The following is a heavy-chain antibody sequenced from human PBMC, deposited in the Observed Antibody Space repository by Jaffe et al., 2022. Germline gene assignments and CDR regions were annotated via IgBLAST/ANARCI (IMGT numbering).Heavy chain of an antibody. CDR3: ARVLSSRNYYDFWSGYYKRNGDFDY. V-gene: IGHV1-8*01. J-gene: IGHJ4*02. CDR1: GYTFTSYD. CDR2: MNPNSGNT. D-gene: IGHD3-3*01. Sequence: QVQLVQSGAEVKKPGASVKVSCKASGYTFTSYDINWVRQATGQGLEWMGWMNPNSGNTGYAQKFQGRVTMTRNTSISTAYMELSSLRSEDTAVYYCARVLSSRNYYDFWSGYYKRNGDFDYWGQGTLVTVSS.